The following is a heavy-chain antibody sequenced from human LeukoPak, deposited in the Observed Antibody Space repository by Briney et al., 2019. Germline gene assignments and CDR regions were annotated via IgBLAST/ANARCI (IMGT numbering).Heavy chain of an antibody. Sequence: GGSLRLSCAASGFTFSNYGMHWVRQAPGKGLEWVAFMRYDGSTKYYADSVRGRFTISRDNAKNSLYLQMNSLRAEDTAVYYCARDRHRYNYDSSGYPPYWGQGTQVTVSS. V-gene: IGHV3-30*02. CDR2: MRYDGSTK. D-gene: IGHD3-22*01. CDR3: ARDRHRYNYDSSGYPPY. J-gene: IGHJ4*02. CDR1: GFTFSNYG.